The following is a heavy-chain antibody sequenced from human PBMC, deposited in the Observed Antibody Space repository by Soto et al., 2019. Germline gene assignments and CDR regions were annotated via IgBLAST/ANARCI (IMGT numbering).Heavy chain of an antibody. Sequence: GSLRLSCAASGFTFSDYYMSWIRQAPGKGLEWVSYISSSGSTIYYADSVKGRFTISRDNAKNSLYLQMNSLRAEDTAVYYCARDCYDFWSGFPDAFDFRGQGTTVTVSS. CDR3: ARDCYDFWSGFPDAFDF. CDR2: ISSSGSTI. J-gene: IGHJ3*01. D-gene: IGHD3-3*01. V-gene: IGHV3-11*01. CDR1: GFTFSDYY.